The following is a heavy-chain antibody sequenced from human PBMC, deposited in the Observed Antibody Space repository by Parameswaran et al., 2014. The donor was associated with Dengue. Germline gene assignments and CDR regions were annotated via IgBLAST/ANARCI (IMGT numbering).Heavy chain of an antibody. D-gene: IGHD6-19*01. J-gene: IGHJ4*02. Sequence: VRQMPGKGAGWVAVIWYDGSNKYYADSVKGRFTISRDNSKNTLYLQMNSLRAEDTAVYYCARGKSRYSSGWSIGYYWGQGTLVTVSS. V-gene: IGHV3-33*01. CDR3: ARGKSRYSSGWSIGYY. CDR2: IWYDGSNK.